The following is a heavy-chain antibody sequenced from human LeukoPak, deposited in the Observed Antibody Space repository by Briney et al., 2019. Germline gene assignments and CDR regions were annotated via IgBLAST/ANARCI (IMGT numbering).Heavy chain of an antibody. Sequence: GGSLRLSCAASGFTFSRYSMNWVRQAPGKGLEWVSSISSSSYIYYKDSVKGRFTISRYNAKTSLYLHMNSLRAEDTAVYYCARDLGICSGGSCYYYGMDVWGQGTTVTVSS. CDR3: ARDLGICSGGSCYYYGMDV. J-gene: IGHJ6*02. D-gene: IGHD2-15*01. V-gene: IGHV3-21*01. CDR2: ISSSSYI. CDR1: GFTFSRYS.